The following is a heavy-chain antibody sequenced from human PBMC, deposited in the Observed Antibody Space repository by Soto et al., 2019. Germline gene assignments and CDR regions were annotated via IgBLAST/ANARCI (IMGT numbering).Heavy chain of an antibody. CDR1: GFTFRSYA. D-gene: IGHD6-19*01. CDR3: AKGSSVAGTWDYGMDV. Sequence: EVQLLESGGGLVQPGGSLRLSCAASGFTFRSYAMSWVRQDPGKGLEWVSAVSGSGGRTYYADFVEGRFTVSRDNSKNTLDLHMNNLRAEYTAVYYCAKGSSVAGTWDYGMDVWGQGTAVTVSS. J-gene: IGHJ6*02. CDR2: VSGSGGRT. V-gene: IGHV3-23*01.